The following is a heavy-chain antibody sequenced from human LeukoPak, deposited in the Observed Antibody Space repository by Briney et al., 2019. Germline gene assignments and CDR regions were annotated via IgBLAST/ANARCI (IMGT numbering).Heavy chain of an antibody. D-gene: IGHD2-2*01. CDR1: NYYISSGSY. CDR2: IYHTGNA. CDR3: ARANDRGGTSPLDY. V-gene: IGHV4-38-2*01. Sequence: RPSETLSLTCGVSNYYISSGSYWSWIRQPPGKGLEWIGSIYHTGNAYYSSSLQSRVTIAVDTSKNQFSVKLSSVTAADTAVYDCARANDRGGTSPLDYWGQGTLVTVSS. J-gene: IGHJ4*02.